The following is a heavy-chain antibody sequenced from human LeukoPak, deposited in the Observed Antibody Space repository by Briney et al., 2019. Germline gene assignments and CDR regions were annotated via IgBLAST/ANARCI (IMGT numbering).Heavy chain of an antibody. D-gene: IGHD2-15*01. V-gene: IGHV3-23*01. CDR1: GFTFSDYA. CDR2: ISGDGGT. J-gene: IGHJ4*02. CDR3: ARYCGAASCYSGFDY. Sequence: GGSLRLSCAASGFTFSDYAMSWVRQAPGKGLEWVSAISGDGGTYYADSVKGRFTISRDNSKNTLYLQMNSLGGEDTALYYCARYCGAASCYSGFDYWGQGTLVTVAS.